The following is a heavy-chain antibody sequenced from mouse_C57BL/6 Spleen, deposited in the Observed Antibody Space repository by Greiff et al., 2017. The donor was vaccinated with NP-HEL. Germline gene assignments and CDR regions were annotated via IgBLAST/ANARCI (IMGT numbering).Heavy chain of an antibody. J-gene: IGHJ4*01. Sequence: QVQLQQPGAELVMPGASVKLSCKASGYTFTSYWMHWVKQRPGQGLEWIGEIDPSDSYTNYNQKFKGKSTFTVDKSSSTAYMQLSSLTSEDSAVYYCARGYGNFAMDYWGQGTSVTVSS. D-gene: IGHD2-10*02. V-gene: IGHV1-69*01. CDR1: GYTFTSYW. CDR3: ARGYGNFAMDY. CDR2: IDPSDSYT.